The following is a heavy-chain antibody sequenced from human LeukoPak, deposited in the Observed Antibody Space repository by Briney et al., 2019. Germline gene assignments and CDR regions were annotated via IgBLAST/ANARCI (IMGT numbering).Heavy chain of an antibody. CDR1: GGSFSGYY. CDR2: INHSGGT. J-gene: IGHJ4*02. V-gene: IGHV4-34*01. Sequence: SETLSLTCAVYGGSFSGYYWSWIRQPPGKGPEWIGEINHSGGTNYNPSLKSRVTISVDTSKNQFSLKLSSVTAADTAVYYCARGGWNKFDYWGQGTLVTVSS. CDR3: ARGGWNKFDY. D-gene: IGHD1-1*01.